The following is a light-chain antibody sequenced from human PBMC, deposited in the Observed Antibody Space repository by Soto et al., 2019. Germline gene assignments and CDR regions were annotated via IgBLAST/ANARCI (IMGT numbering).Light chain of an antibody. CDR2: GNG. CDR1: SSNIGAGHD. Sequence: QSVLPQPPSVSGAPGQRVTISCTGSSSNIGAGHDVHWYQQLPGTDPKLLIYGNGNRPSGVPDRFSGSKSGTSASLAITGLQAEDEADYYCQSYDSSLSGSEVFGTGTKLTVL. CDR3: QSYDSSLSGSEV. V-gene: IGLV1-40*01. J-gene: IGLJ1*01.